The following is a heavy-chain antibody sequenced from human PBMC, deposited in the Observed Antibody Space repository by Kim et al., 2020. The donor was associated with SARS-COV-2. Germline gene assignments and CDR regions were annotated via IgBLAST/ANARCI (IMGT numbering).Heavy chain of an antibody. Sequence: VKGRFTISTDNSKNSLYLQMNSLRAEDTAVYYCEKDQSGDSSGYYLDYWGQGTLLTVSS. CDR3: EKDQSGDSSGYYLDY. J-gene: IGHJ4*02. V-gene: IGHV3-30*02. D-gene: IGHD3-22*01.